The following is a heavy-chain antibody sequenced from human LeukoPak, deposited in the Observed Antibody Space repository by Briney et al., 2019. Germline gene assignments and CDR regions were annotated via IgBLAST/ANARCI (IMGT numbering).Heavy chain of an antibody. CDR3: ARSPGALLWFGELFRGFDY. CDR2: IYYSGST. Sequence: SETLSLTCTVSGGSISSYYWSWIRQPPGKGLEWIGYIYYSGSTNCNPSLKSRVTISVDTSKNQFSLKLSSVTAADTAVYYCARSPGALLWFGELFRGFDYWGQGTLVTVSS. J-gene: IGHJ4*02. V-gene: IGHV4-59*01. CDR1: GGSISSYY. D-gene: IGHD3-10*01.